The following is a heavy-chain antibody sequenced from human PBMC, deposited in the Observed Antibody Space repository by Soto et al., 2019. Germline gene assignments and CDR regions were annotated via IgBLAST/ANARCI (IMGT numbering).Heavy chain of an antibody. CDR2: INHSGST. D-gene: IGHD1-20*01. V-gene: IGHV4-34*01. J-gene: IGHJ4*02. CDR1: GGSVSGYY. Sequence: NPSETLSLTCAVYGGSVSGYYWSWIRQPPGKGLEWIGEINHSGSTNYNPSLKSRVTISVDTSKNQFSLKLSSVTAADTAVYYCARYNWPRPQRAFDYWGQGTLVTVSS. CDR3: ARYNWPRPQRAFDY.